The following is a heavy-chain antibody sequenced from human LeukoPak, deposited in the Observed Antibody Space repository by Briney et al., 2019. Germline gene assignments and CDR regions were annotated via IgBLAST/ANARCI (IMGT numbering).Heavy chain of an antibody. J-gene: IGHJ4*02. Sequence: PSETLSLTCAVYGGSFSGYYWSWIRQPPGKGLEWIGEINHSGSTSYNPSLKSRVTISVDTSKNQFSLKLSSVPAADTAVYYCARVIAAAGRSPFDYWGQGTLVTVSS. CDR2: INHSGST. D-gene: IGHD6-13*01. CDR3: ARVIAAAGRSPFDY. V-gene: IGHV4-34*01. CDR1: GGSFSGYY.